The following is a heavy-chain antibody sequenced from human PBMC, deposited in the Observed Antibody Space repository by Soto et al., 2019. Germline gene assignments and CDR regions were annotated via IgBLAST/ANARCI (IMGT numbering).Heavy chain of an antibody. D-gene: IGHD3-16*02. J-gene: IGHJ4*02. CDR3: ARSEVIPEGCDY. Sequence: ASVKVSCKASGYIFTTYALHWVRQAPGQRLEWMGWINAGKGNTKYSQKFQDRVPITRDTSASVAYMELSSLASEDTAVYYCARSEVIPEGCDYWGPGTLVTVSS. V-gene: IGHV1-3*01. CDR2: INAGKGNT. CDR1: GYIFTTYA.